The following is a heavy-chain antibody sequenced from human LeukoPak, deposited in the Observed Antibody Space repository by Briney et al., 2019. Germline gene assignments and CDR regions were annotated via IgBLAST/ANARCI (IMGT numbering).Heavy chain of an antibody. CDR3: ARQYYDRTGYYYFDY. J-gene: IGHJ4*02. CDR2: MYYSGST. CDR1: GGSFSGYY. Sequence: SETLSLTCAVYGGSFSGYYWGWIRQPPGKGLEWIGSMYYSGSTYSNPSLKSRVTMSADTSKNQFSLKLSSVSAADTAVYYCARQYYDRTGYYYFDYWDQGTLVSVSS. D-gene: IGHD3-22*01. V-gene: IGHV4-34*01.